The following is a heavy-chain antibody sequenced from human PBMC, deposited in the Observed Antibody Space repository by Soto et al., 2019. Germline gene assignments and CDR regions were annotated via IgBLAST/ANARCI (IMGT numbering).Heavy chain of an antibody. CDR2: ISIGGSNI. CDR1: GFTFNDYY. Sequence: VQLVESGGGLVKPGGSLRLSCAASGFTFNDYYMTWIRQAPGKGLEWISYISIGGSNIHYADSVKGRFTISRDNAKKSLYLQMDSLRAEDTAVYFCARGWRYDFWSGYFEFWGQGALVTVSS. D-gene: IGHD3-3*01. CDR3: ARGWRYDFWSGYFEF. J-gene: IGHJ4*02. V-gene: IGHV3-11*01.